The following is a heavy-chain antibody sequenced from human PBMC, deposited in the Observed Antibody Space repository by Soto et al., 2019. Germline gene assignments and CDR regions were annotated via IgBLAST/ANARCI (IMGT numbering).Heavy chain of an antibody. CDR3: ARANWSSEY. V-gene: IGHV4-31*03. CDR1: GGSISSDSSY. J-gene: IGHJ4*02. D-gene: IGHD7-27*01. CDR2: IFYSGAI. Sequence: SETLSLTCTVSGGSISSDSSYWSWIRQRPGMGLEWIGYIFYSGAIYYTPSLRGRVIMSADTSKNQFSLKLSSVTAADTAVYYCARANWSSEYWGQGTLVTVSS.